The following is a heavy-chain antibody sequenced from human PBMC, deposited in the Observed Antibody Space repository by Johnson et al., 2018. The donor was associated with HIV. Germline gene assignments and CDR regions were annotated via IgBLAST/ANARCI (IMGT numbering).Heavy chain of an antibody. V-gene: IGHV3-48*03. CDR1: GFTFNAYE. CDR3: AKDSDAYYYGSGDAFDI. D-gene: IGHD3-10*01. CDR2: ISSSGSTI. J-gene: IGHJ3*02. Sequence: VQLVESGGNVVRPGGSLRLSCAASGFTFNAYEMNWVRQAPGKGLEWVSYISSSGSTIYYAASVKGRFTISRDNRQSSLYLQMNSLRVEDNALYYCAKDSDAYYYGSGDAFDIWGQGTMVTVSS.